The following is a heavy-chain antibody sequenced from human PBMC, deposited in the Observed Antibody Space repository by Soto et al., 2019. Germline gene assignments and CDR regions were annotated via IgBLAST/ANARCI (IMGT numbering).Heavy chain of an antibody. CDR3: AKGSYGDYFAPHWFDP. Sequence: EVQLVESGGGLVQPGRSLRLSCAASGFTFDDYAMHWVRQAPGKGLEWVSGISWNSGSIGYADSVKGRFTISRDNAKNSLDLQMNSLRAEDTALYYCAKGSYGDYFAPHWFDPWGQGTLVTVSS. CDR1: GFTFDDYA. V-gene: IGHV3-9*01. CDR2: ISWNSGSI. D-gene: IGHD4-17*01. J-gene: IGHJ5*02.